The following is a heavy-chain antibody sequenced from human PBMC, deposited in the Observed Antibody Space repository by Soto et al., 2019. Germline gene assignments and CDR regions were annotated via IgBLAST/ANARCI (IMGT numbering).Heavy chain of an antibody. CDR1: GDSVSSNSAT. Sequence: PSQTLSLTCAISGDSVSSNSATWDWIRQPPSRDLEWLGRTYYRSKWYKDYAVYVKSRITINPDTYKTKITLKMNAVTPDDTAVYYCARLIGNSWLDSWGQGTLVTISS. CDR2: TYYRSKWYK. J-gene: IGHJ5*01. CDR3: ARLIGNSWLDS. V-gene: IGHV6-1*01. D-gene: IGHD2-8*01.